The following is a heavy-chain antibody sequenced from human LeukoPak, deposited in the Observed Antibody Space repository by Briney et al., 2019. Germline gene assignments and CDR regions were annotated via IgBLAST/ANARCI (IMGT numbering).Heavy chain of an antibody. CDR1: GGSISSYY. J-gene: IGHJ4*02. Sequence: PSETLSLTCTVSGGSISSYYWSWIRLPPGKGLEWIGYIYYSGSTYYNPSLKSRVTISVDTSKNQFSLKLSSVTAADTAVYYCARFRVARVDYWGQGTLVTVSS. D-gene: IGHD2-15*01. CDR2: IYYSGST. V-gene: IGHV4-59*12. CDR3: ARFRVARVDY.